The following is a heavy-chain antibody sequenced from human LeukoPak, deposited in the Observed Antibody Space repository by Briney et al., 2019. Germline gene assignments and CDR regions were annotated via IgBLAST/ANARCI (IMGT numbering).Heavy chain of an antibody. D-gene: IGHD2-21*02. CDR3: ARSATVGAFDI. Sequence: GGSLRLSCAASGFIFSSFGMHWVRQAPDKGLEWAAFIHYDGSSVHYADSVKGRFTISRDNSKDTLYLQMKNLRAEDTAVYYCARSATVGAFDIWGQGTMVTVSS. CDR1: GFIFSSFG. J-gene: IGHJ3*02. CDR2: IHYDGSSV. V-gene: IGHV3-30*02.